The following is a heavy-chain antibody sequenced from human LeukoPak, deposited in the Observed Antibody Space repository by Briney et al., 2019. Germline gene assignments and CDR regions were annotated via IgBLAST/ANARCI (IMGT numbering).Heavy chain of an antibody. Sequence: GGSLRLSCAASGFTFNIFWMSWVRQAPGKGLEWVANIKHDGSEEYYGDSVRGRFTISRDNDKNSLILQMNSLRGEDTAVYYCARALGNYTGDYWGQGTLVTVSS. CDR2: IKHDGSEE. CDR3: ARALGNYTGDY. V-gene: IGHV3-7*04. D-gene: IGHD1-7*01. CDR1: GFTFNIFW. J-gene: IGHJ4*02.